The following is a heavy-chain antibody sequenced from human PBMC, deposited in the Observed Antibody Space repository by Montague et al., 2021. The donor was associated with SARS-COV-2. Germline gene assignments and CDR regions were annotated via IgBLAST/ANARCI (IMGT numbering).Heavy chain of an antibody. CDR1: GFSLSTSGVG. CDR2: IYWDDDK. V-gene: IGHV2-5*02. J-gene: IGHJ4*02. Sequence: VKPTQTLTLTCTFSGFSLSTSGVGVGWIRQPPGKALEWLALIYWDDDKRYSPSLKSRLTITKDTSKNQVVLTMTNMDPVDTATYYCARRLSIAAAGGSGPYFGYWGQGALVTVSS. CDR3: ARRLSIAAAGGSGPYFGY. D-gene: IGHD6-13*01.